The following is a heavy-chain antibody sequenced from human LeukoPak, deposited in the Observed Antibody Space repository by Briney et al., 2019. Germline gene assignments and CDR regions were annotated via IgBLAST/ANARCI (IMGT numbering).Heavy chain of an antibody. J-gene: IGHJ5*02. Sequence: PGGSLRLSCAASGFIFSSYWMSWVRQAPGKGLEWVANIKQDGSEKYYVDSVKGRFTISRDNAKNSLYLQVNSLRAEDTAVYYCARDLGQYYDTSDNWFDPWGQGTLVTVSS. V-gene: IGHV3-7*01. CDR3: ARDLGQYYDTSDNWFDP. CDR1: GFIFSSYW. D-gene: IGHD3-22*01. CDR2: IKQDGSEK.